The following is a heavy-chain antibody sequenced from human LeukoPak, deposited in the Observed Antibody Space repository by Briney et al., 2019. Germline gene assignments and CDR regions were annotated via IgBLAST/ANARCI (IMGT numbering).Heavy chain of an antibody. D-gene: IGHD2-15*01. CDR1: GFRFDDFA. CDR2: DSADGAKS. J-gene: IGHJ3*02. CDR3: AKEIDTLGTNAFDI. Sequence: GGSLRLSCAASGFRFDDFAMHWVRQSPGKGLEWVSLDSADGAKSYYAESVRGRFTISRDNSKNSLYLQMNTLRSEDTAFYYCAKEIDTLGTNAFDIWGHGTLVTVSS. V-gene: IGHV3-43*02.